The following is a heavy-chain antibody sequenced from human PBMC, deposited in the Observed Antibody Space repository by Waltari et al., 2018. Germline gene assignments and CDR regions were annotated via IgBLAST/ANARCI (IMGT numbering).Heavy chain of an antibody. CDR3: VRENIAAAGLES. D-gene: IGHD6-13*01. J-gene: IGHJ4*02. V-gene: IGHV3-74*01. CDR2: INSDGSST. Sequence: EVQLVESGGGLVQPGGSLRLSCVASGFIFSTYWMDLVRQAPGKGLVWVSRINSDGSSTTYADSVKGQFTISRDNAKNTLYLHMSSLRAEDTAVYYCVRENIAAAGLESWGQGTLVTVSS. CDR1: GFIFSTYW.